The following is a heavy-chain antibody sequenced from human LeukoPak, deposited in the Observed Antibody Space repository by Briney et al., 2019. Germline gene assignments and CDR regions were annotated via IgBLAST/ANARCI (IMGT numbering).Heavy chain of an antibody. CDR3: AKDISPHSETHDAFDI. V-gene: IGHV3-9*01. Sequence: TGGSLRLSCAASGFTVSSKYMTWVRQAPGKGLEWVSGISWNSGSIGYADSVKGRFTISRDNAKNSLYLQMNSLRAEDTALYYCAKDISPHSETHDAFDIWGQGTMVTVSS. J-gene: IGHJ3*02. CDR2: ISWNSGSI. CDR1: GFTVSSKY.